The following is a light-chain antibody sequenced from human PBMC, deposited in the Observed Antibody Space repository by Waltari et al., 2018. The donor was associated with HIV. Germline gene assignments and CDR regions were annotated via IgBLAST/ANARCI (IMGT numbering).Light chain of an antibody. CDR2: KDT. Sequence: SYELTQQPSVSVSPGQTARITCSVDALPKQYAYWYHQQPGQAPVLVIYKDTERPSGIPERFSGSSSATTVTLTISGVQAEDEADYYCQSADSSGTWVFGGWTKLTVL. CDR1: ALPKQY. CDR3: QSADSSGTWV. V-gene: IGLV3-25*03. J-gene: IGLJ3*02.